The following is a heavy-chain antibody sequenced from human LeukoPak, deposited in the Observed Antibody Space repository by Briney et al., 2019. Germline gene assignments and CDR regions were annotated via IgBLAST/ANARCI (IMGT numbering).Heavy chain of an antibody. D-gene: IGHD6-6*01. CDR2: ISGSGGST. J-gene: IGHJ4*02. Sequence: GGSLRLSCAASGFTFSSYARSWVRQAPGKGLEWVSAISGSGGSTYYADSVKGRFTISRDNSKNTLYLQMNSLRAEDTAVYYCAKGVPPLSSIAARRFDYWGQGTLVTVSS. CDR3: AKGVPPLSSIAARRFDY. CDR1: GFTFSSYA. V-gene: IGHV3-23*01.